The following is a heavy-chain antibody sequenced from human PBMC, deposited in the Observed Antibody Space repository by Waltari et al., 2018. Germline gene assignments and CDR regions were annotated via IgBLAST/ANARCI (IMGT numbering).Heavy chain of an antibody. D-gene: IGHD4-17*01. CDR1: GFTFSSYA. CDR3: AKGDYGDYTWFDP. J-gene: IGHJ5*02. V-gene: IGHV3-23*01. Sequence: EVQLLESGGGLVQPGGSLRLSCAASGFTFSSYAMNWVRQAPGKGLEWVSTISGSGGSTYFADSVKGRFSIFRDNSKNTLSLHMDSLRAEDTAAYYCAKGDYGDYTWFDPWGQGTLVTVSS. CDR2: ISGSGGST.